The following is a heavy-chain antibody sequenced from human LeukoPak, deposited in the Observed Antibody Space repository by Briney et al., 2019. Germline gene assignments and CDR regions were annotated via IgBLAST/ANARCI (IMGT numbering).Heavy chain of an antibody. CDR1: GITFSGYS. CDR2: NSGSGGST. V-gene: IGHV3-23*01. J-gene: IGHJ4*02. CDR3: AKCAVRYSSGWYGGYFDY. D-gene: IGHD6-19*01. Sequence: GGSLRLSCAASGITFSGYSMNWIRQAPGKGLEWVSANSGSGGSTYYADSVKGRFTISRDNSKDTLYLQMNSLRAEDTAVYYCAKCAVRYSSGWYGGYFDYWGQGTLVTVSS.